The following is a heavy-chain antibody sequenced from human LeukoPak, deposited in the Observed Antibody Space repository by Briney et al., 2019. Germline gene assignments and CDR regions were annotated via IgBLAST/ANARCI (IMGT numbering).Heavy chain of an antibody. Sequence: SETLSLTCAVYGGSFSGYYWSWIRQPPGKGLEWIGESNQSGSTNYNPSLKSRVTISVDTSKNQFSLKLSSVTAADTAVYYCARELYSSGYHDAFDIWGQGTMVTVSS. CDR3: ARELYSSGYHDAFDI. J-gene: IGHJ3*02. V-gene: IGHV4-34*01. CDR2: SNQSGST. CDR1: GGSFSGYY. D-gene: IGHD3-22*01.